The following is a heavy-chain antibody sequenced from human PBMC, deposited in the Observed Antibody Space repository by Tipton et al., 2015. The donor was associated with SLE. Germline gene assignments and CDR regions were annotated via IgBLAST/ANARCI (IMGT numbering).Heavy chain of an antibody. J-gene: IGHJ6*03. Sequence: TLSFTCAVYGGSFSGYSWSWIRQPPGKGLEWIGEIDHFGNTNYNPSLKSRVTVSVDTSKNQFSLKLSSVTAADTAVYYCARVSGGIAYMDVWGKGTTVTFSS. D-gene: IGHD6-13*01. CDR3: ARVSGGIAYMDV. V-gene: IGHV4-34*01. CDR2: IDHFGNT. CDR1: GGSFSGYS.